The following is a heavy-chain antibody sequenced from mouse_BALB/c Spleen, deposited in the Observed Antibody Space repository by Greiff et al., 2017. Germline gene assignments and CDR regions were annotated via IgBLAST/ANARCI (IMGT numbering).Heavy chain of an antibody. CDR1: GFTFSSYG. D-gene: IGHD1-1*01. CDR3: ARQGGSRDYAMDY. J-gene: IGHJ4*01. CDR2: ISSGGSYT. Sequence: EVQVVESGGDLVKPGGSLKLSCAASGFTFSSYGMSWVRQTPDKRLEWVATISSGGSYTYYPDSVKGRFTISRDNAKNTLYLQMSSLKSEDTAMYYCARQGGSRDYAMDYWGQGTSVTVSS. V-gene: IGHV5-6*01.